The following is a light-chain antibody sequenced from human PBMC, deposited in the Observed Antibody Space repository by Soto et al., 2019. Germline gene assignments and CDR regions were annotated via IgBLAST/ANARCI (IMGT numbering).Light chain of an antibody. CDR1: QSISNY. V-gene: IGKV1-39*01. Sequence: DIQMTQSPSSLSASVGDRVTITCRASQSISNYLNWYQQKPGKAPKLLIYAASSLQSGVPSRLSGSGSGTDFTLTISNLQPEDFATYYCQQSYSTPQTFGQGTKVEIK. CDR3: QQSYSTPQT. CDR2: AAS. J-gene: IGKJ1*01.